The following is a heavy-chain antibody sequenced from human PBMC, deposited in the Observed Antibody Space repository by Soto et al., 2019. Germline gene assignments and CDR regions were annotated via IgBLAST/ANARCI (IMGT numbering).Heavy chain of an antibody. V-gene: IGHV3-33*01. CDR1: GFTFSSYG. CDR2: IWYDGSNK. J-gene: IGHJ3*02. D-gene: IGHD2-15*01. CDR3: ARPTFKYCSGGSCLSAFDI. Sequence: GGSLRLSCAASGFTFSSYGMHWVRQAPGKGLEWVAVIWYDGSNKYYADSVKGRFTISRDNSKNTLYLQMNSLRAEDTAVYYCARPTFKYCSGGSCLSAFDIWGQGTMVTVSS.